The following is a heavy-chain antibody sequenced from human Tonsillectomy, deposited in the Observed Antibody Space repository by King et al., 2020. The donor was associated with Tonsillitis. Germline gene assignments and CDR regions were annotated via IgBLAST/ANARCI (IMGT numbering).Heavy chain of an antibody. CDR3: ARGLAFYDSSGYYYVSGWFDP. J-gene: IGHJ5*02. CDR2: INHSGST. V-gene: IGHV4-34*01. Sequence: VQLQQWGAGLLKPSETLSLTCAVYGGSFSGYYWSWIRQPPGKGLEWIGEINHSGSTNYNPSLKSRVTLSVDTSKNQFSLKLSSVTAADTAVYYCARGLAFYDSSGYYYVSGWFDPWGQGTLVTVSS. D-gene: IGHD3-22*01. CDR1: GGSFSGYY.